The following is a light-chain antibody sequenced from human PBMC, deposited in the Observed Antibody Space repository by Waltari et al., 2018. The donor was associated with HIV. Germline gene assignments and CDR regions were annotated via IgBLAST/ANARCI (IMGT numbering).Light chain of an antibody. CDR2: SAS. CDR1: LIIRSN. CDR3: QQLNTYPLT. J-gene: IGKJ4*01. V-gene: IGKV1-9*01. Sequence: DIQLTQSPSSLAASVGDRVTVTCRASLIIRSNLAWYQHKLGKAPKLLIYSASTLQSGVPSRFSGSQSGTDFTLTISSLQPEDFATYYCQQLNTYPLTFGGGTKVEIK.